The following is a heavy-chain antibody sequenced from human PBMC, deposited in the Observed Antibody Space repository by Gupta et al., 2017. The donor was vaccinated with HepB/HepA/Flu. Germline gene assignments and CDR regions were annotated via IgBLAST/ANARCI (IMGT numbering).Heavy chain of an antibody. CDR1: GFTFSSYW. Sequence: EVQLVESGGGLVQPGGSLSLSCAASGFTFSSYWMSWVRQAPGKGLEWVANIKQDGSEKYYVDSVKGRFTISRDNAKNSLYLQMNSLRAEDTAVYYCARSGSGWYGYYYYGMDVWGQGTTVTVSS. CDR3: ARSGSGWYGYYYYGMDV. CDR2: IKQDGSEK. J-gene: IGHJ6*02. V-gene: IGHV3-7*01. D-gene: IGHD6-19*01.